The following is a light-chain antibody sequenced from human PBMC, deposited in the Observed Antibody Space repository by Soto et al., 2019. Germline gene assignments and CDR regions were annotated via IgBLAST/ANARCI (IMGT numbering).Light chain of an antibody. CDR2: SAS. CDR3: QQYGGSFLT. Sequence: EIVLTQSPGTLSLSPGERATLSCRASQSVDSTYLAWYQQKPGQAPRLLIYSASSRATGIPDRFSGGGSGTDFTLTIIRLEPEDFAVYYCQQYGGSFLTFGQGTRLEIK. CDR1: QSVDSTY. J-gene: IGKJ5*01. V-gene: IGKV3-20*01.